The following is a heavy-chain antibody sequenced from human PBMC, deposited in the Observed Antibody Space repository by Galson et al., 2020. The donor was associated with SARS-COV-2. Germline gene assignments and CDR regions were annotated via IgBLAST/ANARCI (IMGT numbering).Heavy chain of an antibody. Sequence: ETSETLSLTCTVYGGSFSGYYWNWIRQPPGKGLEWIGEINHSGTTNYNPSLKSRLTISIDTSKNQISLNLSSVTAADTAVYYCTRVRNPHCSSTSCPGFDPWGQGTLVTVSS. CDR3: TRVRNPHCSSTSCPGFDP. D-gene: IGHD2-2*01. J-gene: IGHJ5*02. CDR1: GGSFSGYY. CDR2: INHSGTT. V-gene: IGHV4-34*01.